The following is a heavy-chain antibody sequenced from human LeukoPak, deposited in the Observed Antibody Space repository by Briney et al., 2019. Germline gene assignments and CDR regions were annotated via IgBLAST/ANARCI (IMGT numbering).Heavy chain of an antibody. CDR1: GGSFRSYY. Sequence: SETLSLTCTVSGGSFRSYYWSWIRQHPRKGLEWIRYIAYTGATYYNPSLKSRVTISVDTSKNQFSLRLRSVTAADTAVYFCAGEVVEMATVPLGMDVWGQGTTVSVSS. V-gene: IGHV4-59*01. J-gene: IGHJ6*01. CDR3: AGEVVEMATVPLGMDV. D-gene: IGHD5-24*01. CDR2: IAYTGAT.